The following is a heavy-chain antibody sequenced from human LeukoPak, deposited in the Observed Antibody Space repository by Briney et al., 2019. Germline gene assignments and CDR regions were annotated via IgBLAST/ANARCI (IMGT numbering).Heavy chain of an antibody. Sequence: ASVKVSCKASGYTFTSYDINWVRQATGQGLEWMGWMNPNSGNTGYAQKFQGRVTITRNTSISTAYMELSSLRSEDTAVYYCAAELYSGIFGRCCSFAYWGQGTLVTVSS. CDR2: MNPNSGNT. J-gene: IGHJ4*02. CDR3: AAELYSGIFGRCCSFAY. CDR1: GYTFTSYD. V-gene: IGHV1-8*03. D-gene: IGHD1-26*01.